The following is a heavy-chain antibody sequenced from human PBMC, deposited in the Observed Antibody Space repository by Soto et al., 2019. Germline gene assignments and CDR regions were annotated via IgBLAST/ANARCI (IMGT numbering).Heavy chain of an antibody. V-gene: IGHV1-69*13. Sequence: SVKVSCKASGGTFSSYSISWVRQAPGQGLEWMGGIIPIFGTANYAQKFQGRVTITADESTSTAYMELSSLRSEDTAVYYCARVGGYSGYDWWYYFDYWGQGTLVTVSS. CDR2: IIPIFGTA. D-gene: IGHD5-12*01. CDR1: GGTFSSYS. J-gene: IGHJ4*02. CDR3: ARVGGYSGYDWWYYFDY.